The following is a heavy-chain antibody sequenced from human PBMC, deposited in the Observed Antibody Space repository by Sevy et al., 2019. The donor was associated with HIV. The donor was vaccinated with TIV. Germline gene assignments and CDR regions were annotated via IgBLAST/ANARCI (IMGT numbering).Heavy chain of an antibody. Sequence: GGSLRLSCAASGFSLSYAWMSWVRQAPGKGLEWLGRIKSKADGGTTDDAAPVKGRFTISRDDSKNTLYLQMNSLKTDDTAVYYCSTDPIIVLLVTDGMDVWGQGSTVTVSS. CDR2: IKSKADGGTT. CDR3: STDPIIVLLVTDGMDV. V-gene: IGHV3-15*01. D-gene: IGHD2-21*02. CDR1: GFSLSYAW. J-gene: IGHJ6*02.